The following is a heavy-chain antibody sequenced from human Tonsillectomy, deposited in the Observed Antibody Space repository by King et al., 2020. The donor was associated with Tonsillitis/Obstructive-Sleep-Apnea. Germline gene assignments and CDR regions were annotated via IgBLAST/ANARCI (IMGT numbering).Heavy chain of an antibody. CDR1: GYTFTSYA. Sequence: VQLVESGSELKKPGASVKVSCKASGYTFTSYAMNWVRQAPGQGLEWMGWINTNTGNPTYAQGFTGRFVFSLDTSVSTAYLQISSLKAEDTAVYYCARDHIVVPAAIEALGFMEYNWFDPWGQGTLVTVSS. J-gene: IGHJ5*02. CDR3: ARDHIVVPAAIEALGFMEYNWFDP. V-gene: IGHV7-4-1*02. CDR2: INTNTGNP. D-gene: IGHD2-2*01.